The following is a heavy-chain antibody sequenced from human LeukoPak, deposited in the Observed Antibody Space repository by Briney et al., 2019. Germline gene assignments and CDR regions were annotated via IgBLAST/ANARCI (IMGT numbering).Heavy chain of an antibody. CDR2: IMQDGNEK. D-gene: IGHD3-22*01. CDR1: GFTLSSYW. Sequence: QAEGSLRLSCAASGFTLSSYWMSWVRQAPGKGLEWVANIMQDGNEKHYVDSVKGRFTISRDNAKNSLYLQMNSLRAEDTAVYYCARGSGYYDSSGYDYFDYWGQGTLVTVSS. V-gene: IGHV3-7*01. CDR3: ARGSGYYDSSGYDYFDY. J-gene: IGHJ4*02.